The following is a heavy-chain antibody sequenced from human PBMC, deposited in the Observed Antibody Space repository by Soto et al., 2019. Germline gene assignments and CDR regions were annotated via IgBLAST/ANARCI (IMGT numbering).Heavy chain of an antibody. CDR1: VYTFTSYG. J-gene: IGHJ4*02. Sequence: QVQLVQSGAEVKKPGASVKVSCKASVYTFTSYGISWVRQAPGQGLECMGWISAYNGNTKYAQKLRVRATMPTDTATSTGYMELRSQRSEDAAVYYFSWESPPADYGGQGTLVTVSS. CDR2: ISAYNGNT. CDR3: SWESPPADY. V-gene: IGHV1-18*01.